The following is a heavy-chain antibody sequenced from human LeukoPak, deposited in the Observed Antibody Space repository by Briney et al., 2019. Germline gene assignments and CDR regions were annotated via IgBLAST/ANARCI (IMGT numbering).Heavy chain of an antibody. Sequence: SETLSLTSTVSAGSISSYYWSWIRQPPGKGLEWIGYIYYSGSTNYNPSLKSRVTISVDTSTNQFSLKLSSVTAADTAVYYCASGGFLEWLSPRYDAFDIWGQGTMVTVSS. J-gene: IGHJ3*02. CDR3: ASGGFLEWLSPRYDAFDI. CDR2: IYYSGST. V-gene: IGHV4-59*01. D-gene: IGHD3-3*01. CDR1: AGSISSYY.